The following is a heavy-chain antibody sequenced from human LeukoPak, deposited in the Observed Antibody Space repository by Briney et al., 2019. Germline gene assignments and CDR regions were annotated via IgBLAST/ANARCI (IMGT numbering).Heavy chain of an antibody. D-gene: IGHD3-22*01. CDR3: ARDLAAYYDSSGYYSLIGIFDY. Sequence: VASVTVSCKASGYTFTNYGISWVRQAPGQGLEWMGWISAYNGNTNYAQKLQGRVTMTTDTSTSTAYMELRSLRSDDTAVYYCARDLAAYYDSSGYYSLIGIFDYWGQGTLVTVSS. CDR1: GYTFTNYG. J-gene: IGHJ4*02. V-gene: IGHV1-18*01. CDR2: ISAYNGNT.